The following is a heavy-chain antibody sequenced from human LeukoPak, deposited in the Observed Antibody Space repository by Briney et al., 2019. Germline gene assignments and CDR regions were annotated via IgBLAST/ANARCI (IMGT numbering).Heavy chain of an antibody. J-gene: IGHJ6*03. CDR3: ARLGGDYVNYYYMDV. Sequence: GESLKISCKGSGYSFTSYWIGWVRQMPGKGLEWMGIIYPGDSDTRYSPSFQGQVTISADKSISTAYLQWSSLKASDTAMYYCARLGGDYVNYYYMDVWGKGTTVTISS. CDR1: GYSFTSYW. V-gene: IGHV5-51*01. D-gene: IGHD4-17*01. CDR2: IYPGDSDT.